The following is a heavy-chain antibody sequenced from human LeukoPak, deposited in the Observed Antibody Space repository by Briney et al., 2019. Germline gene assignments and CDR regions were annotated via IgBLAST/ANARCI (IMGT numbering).Heavy chain of an antibody. V-gene: IGHV3-15*01. CDR1: GFTFSNTW. Sequence: GGSLRLSCAASGFTFSNTWMNWVRQAPGKGLEWVGRIQSKTDGGTTEYAAPVKGRFTISRDDSKTTLYLQMNSLKTEDTAVYYCATLTVRGVINIWGEGTLVTVSS. CDR2: IQSKTDGGTT. CDR3: ATLTVRGVINI. J-gene: IGHJ4*02. D-gene: IGHD3-10*01.